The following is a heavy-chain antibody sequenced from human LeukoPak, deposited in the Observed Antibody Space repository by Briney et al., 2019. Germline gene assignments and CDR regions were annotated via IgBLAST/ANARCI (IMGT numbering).Heavy chain of an antibody. Sequence: PSETLSLTCAVYGVSFSGYYWSWIRQPPGKGLEWIGEINHSGSTNYNPSLKSRVTISVDTSKNQFSLKLSSVTAADTAVYYCARDKAGTYYDFWSGYPKANWFDPWGQGTLVTVSS. D-gene: IGHD3-3*01. CDR3: ARDKAGTYYDFWSGYPKANWFDP. J-gene: IGHJ5*02. CDR1: GVSFSGYY. V-gene: IGHV4-34*01. CDR2: INHSGST.